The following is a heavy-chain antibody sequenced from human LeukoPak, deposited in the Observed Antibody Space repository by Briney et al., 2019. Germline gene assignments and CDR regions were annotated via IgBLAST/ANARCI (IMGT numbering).Heavy chain of an antibody. V-gene: IGHV1-69*13. CDR2: IIPIFGTA. CDR3: ARDRSGGNYYYYYYMDA. J-gene: IGHJ6*03. D-gene: IGHD4-23*01. Sequence: SVKVSCKASGGTFSSYAISWVRQAPGQGLEWMGRIIPIFGTANYAQKFQGRVTITADESTSTAYMELSSLRSEDTAVYYCARDRSGGNYYYYYYMDAWGKGTTVTVSS. CDR1: GGTFSSYA.